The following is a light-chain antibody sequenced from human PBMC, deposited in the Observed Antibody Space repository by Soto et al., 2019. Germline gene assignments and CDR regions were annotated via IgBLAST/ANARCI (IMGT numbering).Light chain of an antibody. CDR1: SGHSSYA. J-gene: IGLJ2*01. CDR3: QTWGTGFQV. CDR2: LNNDGSH. V-gene: IGLV4-69*01. Sequence: QLVLTQSPSASASLGASVKLTCPLSSGHSSYAIAWHQKQPGKGPRYLMDLNNDGSHSKGDGIPDRFSGSSSGAERYLIISSLQSEDEADYYCQTWGTGFQVFGGGTKVTVL.